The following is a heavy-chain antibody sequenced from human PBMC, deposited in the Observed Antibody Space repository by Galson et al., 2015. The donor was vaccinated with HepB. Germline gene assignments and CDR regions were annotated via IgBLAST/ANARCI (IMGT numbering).Heavy chain of an antibody. V-gene: IGHV3-9*01. Sequence: SLRLSCAASGFTFYDYATHWVRQVPGKGPEWVAGISWNGGTITYADSVKGRFTISRDNAKNSLYLQMSSLRVEDTAFYFCAKAPRGSYYVTYFDLWGRGTLVTVSS. D-gene: IGHD3-10*01. CDR2: ISWNGGTI. J-gene: IGHJ4*02. CDR3: AKAPRGSYYVTYFDL. CDR1: GFTFYDYA.